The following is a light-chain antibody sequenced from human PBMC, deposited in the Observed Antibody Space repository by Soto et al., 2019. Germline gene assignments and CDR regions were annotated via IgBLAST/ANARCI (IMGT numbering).Light chain of an antibody. CDR2: SNN. J-gene: IGLJ3*02. CDR3: AAWDDSLNGPV. V-gene: IGLV1-44*01. Sequence: QSVLTQPPSASGTPGQRVTISCSGSSSNIGSKTVNWYQQLPGTAPKLLIYSNNQRPSGVPDRFSGSKSGTSASLAISGPQSEDEADYHCAAWDDSLNGPVFGGGTKVTVL. CDR1: SSNIGSKT.